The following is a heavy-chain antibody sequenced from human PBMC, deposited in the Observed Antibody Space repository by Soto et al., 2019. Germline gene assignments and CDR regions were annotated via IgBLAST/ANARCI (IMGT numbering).Heavy chain of an antibody. Sequence: ASVKVSCKASGYTFTRYAIHWVRQAPGQRLEWMGWINAGNGNTKYSQKFQDTVTITRDTSASTVYMELNSLKSEDTAVYYCARDSYDSSGYYNWFDPWGQGTLVTVSS. J-gene: IGHJ5*02. V-gene: IGHV1-3*01. CDR2: INAGNGNT. CDR3: ARDSYDSSGYYNWFDP. D-gene: IGHD3-22*01. CDR1: GYTFTRYA.